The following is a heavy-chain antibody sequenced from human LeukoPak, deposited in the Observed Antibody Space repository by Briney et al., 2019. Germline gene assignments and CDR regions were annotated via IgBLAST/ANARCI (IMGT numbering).Heavy chain of an antibody. D-gene: IGHD3-10*01. CDR3: ARVPPLGSSDY. CDR2: ISSSSSYI. CDR1: GFTVSSYS. Sequence: GGSLRLSCAASGFTVSSYSMNWVRQDPGKGLEWVSSISSSSSYIYYADSVKGRFTISRDNAKNSLYLQMNSLRAEDTAVYYCARVPPLGSSDYWGQGTLVTVSS. J-gene: IGHJ4*02. V-gene: IGHV3-21*01.